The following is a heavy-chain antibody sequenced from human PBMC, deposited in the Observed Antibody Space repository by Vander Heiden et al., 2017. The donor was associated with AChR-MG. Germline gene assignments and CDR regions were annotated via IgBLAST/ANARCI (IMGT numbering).Heavy chain of an antibody. CDR3: ARGLGYCTNGVCPEPPDFDY. CDR2: MNPNSGNT. CDR1: GYTFTSYD. J-gene: IGHJ4*02. Sequence: QVQLVQSGAEVKKPGASVKVSCKASGYTFTSYDINWVRQATGQGLEWMGGMNPNSGNTGYAQKFQGRVTMTRNTSISTAYMELSSLRSEDTAVYYCARGLGYCTNGVCPEPPDFDYWGQGTLVTVSS. D-gene: IGHD2-8*01. V-gene: IGHV1-8*01.